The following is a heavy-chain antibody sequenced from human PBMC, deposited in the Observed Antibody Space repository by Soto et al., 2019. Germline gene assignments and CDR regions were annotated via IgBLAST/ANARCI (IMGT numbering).Heavy chain of an antibody. CDR3: TKVGGGFYPGDY. Sequence: GGSLRLSCAASGFTLSDHLMDWVRQAPGKGLEWVGRSRNKANSYTTEYAASVKGRFTLSRDDSENSLNLQMNSLKPEDTAVYYCTKVGGGFYPGDYWGQGTLVTVSS. CDR1: GFTLSDHL. CDR2: SRNKANSYTT. V-gene: IGHV3-72*01. D-gene: IGHD3-16*01. J-gene: IGHJ4*02.